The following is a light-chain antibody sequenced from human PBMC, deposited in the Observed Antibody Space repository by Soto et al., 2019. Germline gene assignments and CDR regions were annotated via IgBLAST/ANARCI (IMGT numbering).Light chain of an antibody. CDR1: QGISNS. Sequence: DIQMTQSPSSLSASVGDRVTITCRASQGISNSLAWYQQKPGKVPKLLIYAASTLQSAVPSRFRGSGSGTDFTLTISSLQPEDVATYYCQEYNTVTWTFGQGTKVEIK. CDR3: QEYNTVTWT. CDR2: AAS. J-gene: IGKJ1*01. V-gene: IGKV1-27*01.